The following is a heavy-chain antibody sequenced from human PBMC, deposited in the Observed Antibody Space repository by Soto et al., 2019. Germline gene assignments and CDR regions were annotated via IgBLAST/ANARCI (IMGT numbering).Heavy chain of an antibody. CDR1: GGSISSFTYY. J-gene: IGHJ5*02. CDR3: ARRERYYGSPGWFDH. V-gene: IGHV4-39*01. D-gene: IGHD3-10*01. CDR2: VYYNENT. Sequence: XETLSLTCSVSGGSISSFTYYWGWIRQPPGKGLEWIGTVYYNENTYYNPSLKSRVTITVDTAKNQFSLNLRSVTAADTAMYFCARRERYYGSPGWFDHWGPGTLVTVSS.